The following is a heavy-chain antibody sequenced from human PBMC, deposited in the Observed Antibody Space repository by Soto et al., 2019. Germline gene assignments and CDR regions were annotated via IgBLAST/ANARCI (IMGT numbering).Heavy chain of an antibody. D-gene: IGHD3-22*01. CDR1: RDSISSGSYY. CDR2: IYYSGST. V-gene: IGHV4-31*03. CDR3: ARAQGGYYYLLDY. Sequence: SETMSPTRTVSRDSISSGSYYWNWIRQHPGKGLERIGYIYYSGSTYYNPSLKSRVTISVDTSKNQFSLKLSSVTAADTAVYYCARAQGGYYYLLDYWGQGTLVTVSS. J-gene: IGHJ4*02.